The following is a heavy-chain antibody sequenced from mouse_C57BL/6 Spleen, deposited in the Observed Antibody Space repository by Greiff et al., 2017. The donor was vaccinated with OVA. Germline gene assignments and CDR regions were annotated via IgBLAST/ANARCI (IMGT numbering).Heavy chain of an antibody. D-gene: IGHD1-1*01. CDR2: IDPETGGT. CDR1: GYTFTDYE. Sequence: QVQLKQSGAELVRPGASVTLSCKASGYTFTDYEMHWVKQTPGHGLEWIGAIDPETGGTAYNQKFKGKAILTADKSSSTAYMELRSLTSEDSAVYYCTRVYYYGGIDYWGQGTTLTVSS. J-gene: IGHJ2*01. CDR3: TRVYYYGGIDY. V-gene: IGHV1-15*01.